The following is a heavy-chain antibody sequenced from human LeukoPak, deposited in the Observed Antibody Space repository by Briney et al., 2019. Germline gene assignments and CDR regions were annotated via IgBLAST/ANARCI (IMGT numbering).Heavy chain of an antibody. Sequence: PGGSLRLSCAASGFTFGSYAMTWVRQAPGKGLEWVSGISGGGGTTYYADSVKGRFITSRDNSKNTLYLQMNSLRAEDTATYYCAKDGYCSGGDCRGWLIMSDSWGQGIHVTVSS. D-gene: IGHD2-15*01. CDR2: ISGGGGTT. V-gene: IGHV3-23*01. CDR3: AKDGYCSGGDCRGWLIMSDS. CDR1: GFTFGSYA. J-gene: IGHJ4*02.